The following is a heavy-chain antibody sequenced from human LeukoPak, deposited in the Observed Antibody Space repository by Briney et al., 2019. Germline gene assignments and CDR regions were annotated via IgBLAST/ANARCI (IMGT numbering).Heavy chain of an antibody. CDR3: AGLEIVVRGYYYMDV. J-gene: IGHJ6*03. D-gene: IGHD2-2*01. Sequence: GGSLRLSCAASGFTFSRYSMNWVRQAPGKGLEWVSSISISSNYIYYADSVKGRFTISRDNAKNSLYLQMNSLRAEDTAVYYCAGLEIVVRGYYYMDVWGKGTTVTVSS. V-gene: IGHV3-21*01. CDR1: GFTFSRYS. CDR2: ISISSNYI.